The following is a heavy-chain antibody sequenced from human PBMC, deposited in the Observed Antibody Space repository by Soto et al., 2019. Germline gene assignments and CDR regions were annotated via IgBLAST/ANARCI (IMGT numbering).Heavy chain of an antibody. CDR2: IYYSGST. CDR1: GGSISSYY. J-gene: IGHJ5*02. D-gene: IGHD2-2*01. V-gene: IGHV4-59*01. Sequence: SETLSLTCTVSGGSISSYYWSWIRQPPGKGLEWIGYIYYSGSTNYNPSLKSRVTISVDTSKNQFSLKLSSVTAADTAVYYCARDRGYQLLHWFDPWGQGTLVTVSS. CDR3: ARDRGYQLLHWFDP.